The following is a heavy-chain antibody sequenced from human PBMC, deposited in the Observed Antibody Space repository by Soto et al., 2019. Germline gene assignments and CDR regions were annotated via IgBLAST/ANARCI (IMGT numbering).Heavy chain of an antibody. CDR3: ARERAAAGTLWFDP. D-gene: IGHD6-13*01. J-gene: IGHJ5*02. CDR1: GGTFSSYA. Sequence: SVKVSCKASGGTFSSYAISWVRQAPGQGLEWMGGIIPIFGTANYAQKFQGRVTITADESMSTAYMELSSLRSEDTAVYYCARERAAAGTLWFDPWGQGTLVTVSS. V-gene: IGHV1-69*13. CDR2: IIPIFGTA.